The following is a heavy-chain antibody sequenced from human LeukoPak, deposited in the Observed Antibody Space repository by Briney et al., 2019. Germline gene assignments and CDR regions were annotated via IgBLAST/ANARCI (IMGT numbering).Heavy chain of an antibody. CDR2: IHNSGST. D-gene: IGHD6-13*01. CDR1: GGSISSFY. J-gene: IGHJ6*03. CDR3: ARTTEAHSWRTRYYDYYMDV. Sequence: SETLSLTCTVSGGSISSFYWSWIRQPPGKGLEWIGYIHNSGSTNYNPSLKSRVTTSVDTSKNQLSLKLSSVTAADTAVYDCARTTEAHSWRTRYYDYYMDVWGKGTTVTVSS. V-gene: IGHV4-4*09.